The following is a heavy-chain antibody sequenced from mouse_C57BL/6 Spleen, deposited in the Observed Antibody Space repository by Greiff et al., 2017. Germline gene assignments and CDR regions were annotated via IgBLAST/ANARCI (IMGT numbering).Heavy chain of an antibody. CDR2: IYPGDGDT. V-gene: IGHV1-80*01. CDR3: AREGLRRYFDY. Sequence: VQLQQSGAELVKPGASVKISCKASGYAFSSYWMNWVKQRPGKGLEWIGQIYPGDGDTNYNGKFKGKATLTADKSSSTAYMQISSLTSEDSAVYFCAREGLRRYFDYWGQGTTLTVAS. D-gene: IGHD2-4*01. J-gene: IGHJ2*01. CDR1: GYAFSSYW.